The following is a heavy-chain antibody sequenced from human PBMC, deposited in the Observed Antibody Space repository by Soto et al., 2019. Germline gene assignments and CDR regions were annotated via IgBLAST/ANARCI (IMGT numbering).Heavy chain of an antibody. CDR1: GFTFSSYG. CDR2: ISYDGSNK. CDR3: AKGYSGYDATIDY. V-gene: IGHV3-30*18. D-gene: IGHD5-12*01. Sequence: QVQLVESGGGVVQPGRSLRLSCAASGFTFSSYGMHWVRQAPGKGLEGVSFISYDGSNKYYADSVKGRFTVSGDNSKNTLYLQMNSLRAEDTAVYYCAKGYSGYDATIDYWGRGTLVTVSS. J-gene: IGHJ4*02.